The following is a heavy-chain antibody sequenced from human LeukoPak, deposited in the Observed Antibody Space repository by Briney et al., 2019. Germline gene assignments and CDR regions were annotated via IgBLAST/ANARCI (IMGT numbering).Heavy chain of an antibody. CDR1: GYTFTSYG. CDR3: ARDPDSSGWYQLVRGVYFDS. V-gene: IGHV1-18*01. J-gene: IGHJ4*02. D-gene: IGHD6-19*01. CDR2: ISVYNGNK. Sequence: ASVKVSCKASGYTFTSYGISWVRQAPGQGLEWMGWISVYNGNKKYAQKLQDRVTMTTDTSTSTAYMELRSLRSDDTAVYYCARDPDSSGWYQLVRGVYFDSWGQGTLVTVSS.